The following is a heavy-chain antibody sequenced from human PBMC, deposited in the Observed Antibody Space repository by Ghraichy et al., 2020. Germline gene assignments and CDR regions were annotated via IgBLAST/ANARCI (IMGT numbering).Heavy chain of an antibody. Sequence: SVKVSCKASGDTFSSYAISWVRQAPGQGLEWMGGIIPIFGTANYAQKFQGRVTITADESTSTAYMELSSLRSEDTAVYYCARADDFWSAYPYSLWYFDLWSRGTLVTVSS. CDR2: IIPIFGTA. CDR1: GDTFSSYA. D-gene: IGHD3-3*01. J-gene: IGHJ2*01. V-gene: IGHV1-69*13. CDR3: ARADDFWSAYPYSLWYFDL.